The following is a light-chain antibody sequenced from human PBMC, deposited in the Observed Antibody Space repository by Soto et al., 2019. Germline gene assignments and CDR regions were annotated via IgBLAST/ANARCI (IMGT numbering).Light chain of an antibody. Sequence: QSVLTQPRAAPACPGQSVTIFCTGTKSDIGVYDFVSWYQHHPGKAPRLIIYEVVQRPSGVPDRFSGSKSGNTDSLTVSGLQAADEADYFCKSYAGSNTYVFGSGTKVTVL. V-gene: IGLV2-8*01. CDR3: KSYAGSNTYV. CDR1: KSDIGVYDF. CDR2: EVV. J-gene: IGLJ1*01.